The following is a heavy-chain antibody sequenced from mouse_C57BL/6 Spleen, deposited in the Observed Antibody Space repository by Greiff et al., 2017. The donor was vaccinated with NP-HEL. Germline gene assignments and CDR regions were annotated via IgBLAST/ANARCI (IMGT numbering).Heavy chain of an antibody. D-gene: IGHD2-1*01. V-gene: IGHV1-50*01. CDR1: GYTFTSYW. CDR3: ARSDYGNPAWFAY. Sequence: QVQLQQPGAELVKPGASVKLSCKASGYTFTSYWMQWVKQRPGQGLEWIGEIDPSDSYTNYNQKFKGKATLTVDTSSSTAYMQLSSLTSEDSAVYYWARSDYGNPAWFAYWGQGTLVTVSA. J-gene: IGHJ3*01. CDR2: IDPSDSYT.